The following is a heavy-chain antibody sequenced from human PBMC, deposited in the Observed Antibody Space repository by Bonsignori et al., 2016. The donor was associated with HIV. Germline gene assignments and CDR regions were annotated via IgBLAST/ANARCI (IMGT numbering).Heavy chain of an antibody. D-gene: IGHD6-13*01. V-gene: IGHV4-4*07. CDR2: IYSSGST. CDR1: GGSISSYY. J-gene: IGHJ6*03. Sequence: SETLSLTCTVSGGSISSYYWSWIRQPGGKGLEWIGRIYSSGSTNYNPSLKSRVTMSVDTSKNQFSLKLSSVTAADTAVYYCARSRAIIAAAGTFQYYYYMDVWGKGTTVTVSS. CDR3: ARSRAIIAAAGTFQYYYYMDV.